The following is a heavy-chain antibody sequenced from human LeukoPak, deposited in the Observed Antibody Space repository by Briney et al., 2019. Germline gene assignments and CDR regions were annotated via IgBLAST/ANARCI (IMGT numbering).Heavy chain of an antibody. CDR2: ISGSGGST. J-gene: IGHJ5*02. Sequence: GGSLRLSCAASGFTFSDYWMTWVRKAPGKGLEWVSAISGSGGSTYYADSVKGRFTISRDNSKNTLYLQMNSLRAEDTAVYYCAKGMSIAARFDWFDPWGQGTLVTVSS. D-gene: IGHD6-6*01. CDR3: AKGMSIAARFDWFDP. CDR1: GFTFSDYW. V-gene: IGHV3-23*01.